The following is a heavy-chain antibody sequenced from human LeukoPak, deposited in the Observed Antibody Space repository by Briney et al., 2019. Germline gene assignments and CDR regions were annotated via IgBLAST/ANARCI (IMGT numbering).Heavy chain of an antibody. Sequence: SETPSLTCAVYGGSFSGYYWSWIRQPPGKGLEWIGEINHSGSTNYNPSLKSRVTISVDTSKNQFSLKLSSVTAADTAVYYCATTRPLTTVTTFDYWGQGTLVTVSS. J-gene: IGHJ4*02. V-gene: IGHV4-34*01. CDR2: INHSGST. CDR3: ATTRPLTTVTTFDY. CDR1: GGSFSGYY. D-gene: IGHD4-4*01.